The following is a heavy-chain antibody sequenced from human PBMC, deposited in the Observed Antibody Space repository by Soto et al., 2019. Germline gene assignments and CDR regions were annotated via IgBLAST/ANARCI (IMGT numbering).Heavy chain of an antibody. D-gene: IGHD3-22*01. CDR2: IYWDDDK. Sequence: QITLKESGPTLVKPTQTLTLTCTFSGFSLSTSGVGVGWIRQPPGKALEWLALIYWDDDKRYSPSLKSRLTLTKDTPKNQVVLTMTNMDPVDTATYYCARSRGMIVVVIGPFDIWGQGKMVTVSS. CDR1: GFSLSTSGVG. J-gene: IGHJ3*02. V-gene: IGHV2-5*02. CDR3: ARSRGMIVVVIGPFDI.